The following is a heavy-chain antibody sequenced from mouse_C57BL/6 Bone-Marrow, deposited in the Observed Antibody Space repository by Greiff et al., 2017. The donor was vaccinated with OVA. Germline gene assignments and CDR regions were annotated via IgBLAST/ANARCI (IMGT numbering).Heavy chain of an antibody. D-gene: IGHD2-4*01. J-gene: IGHJ1*03. CDR3: AREGAYDYGLYWYFDV. V-gene: IGHV1-22*01. Sequence: VQLKQSGPELVKPGASVKMSCKASGYTFTDYNMHWVKQSHGKSLEWIGYINPNNGGTSYNQKFKVKATLTVNKSSSTAYMELRSLTSEDSAVYYCAREGAYDYGLYWYFDVWGTGTTVTVSS. CDR2: INPNNGGT. CDR1: GYTFTDYN.